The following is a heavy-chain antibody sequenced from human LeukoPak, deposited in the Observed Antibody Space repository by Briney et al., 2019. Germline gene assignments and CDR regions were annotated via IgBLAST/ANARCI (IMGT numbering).Heavy chain of an antibody. V-gene: IGHV3-7*01. J-gene: IGHJ4*02. CDR1: VFTLSSYW. CDR2: VKQDGSEK. Sequence: PGGSLRLSCAASVFTLSSYWMSWVRLAPGKGLEWVANVKQDGSEKYYVDSVKGRFTISRDNAKNSLFLQMNSLRAEDTAVYYCARALDTSSSRYQPFEYWGQGTLVTVSS. D-gene: IGHD2-2*01. CDR3: ARALDTSSSRYQPFEY.